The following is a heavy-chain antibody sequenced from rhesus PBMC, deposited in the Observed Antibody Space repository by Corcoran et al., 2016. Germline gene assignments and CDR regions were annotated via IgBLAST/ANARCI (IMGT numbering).Heavy chain of an antibody. J-gene: IGHJ2*01. D-gene: IGHD3-34*01. CDR2: IHGGTGGT. V-gene: IGHV4-147*01. Sequence: QVQLQESGPGLVKPSETLSLTCAVSGGSIRSNCWGWIRQPPGKGRQWIGRIHGGTGGTSNNPSLTSRATISRETSKNQVSLKRRSVTAADTAGYYCARETQGAWYFDIWGPGSPITISS. CDR3: ARETQGAWYFDI. CDR1: GGSIRSNC.